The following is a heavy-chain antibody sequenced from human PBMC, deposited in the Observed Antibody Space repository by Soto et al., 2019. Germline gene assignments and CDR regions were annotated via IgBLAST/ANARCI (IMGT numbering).Heavy chain of an antibody. D-gene: IGHD3-22*01. J-gene: IGHJ4*02. CDR2: IDPSSGTT. CDR3: ARVVGYDSSGYYYPPLYYFDY. Sequence: ASVKVSCKPSGYSFSNFYVHWVRQAPGQGLEWMGIIDPSSGTTSYTQKFQERVTMTRDTSISTAYMELSRLRSDDTAVYYCARVVGYDSSGYYYPPLYYFDYWGQGTLVTVSS. CDR1: GYSFSNFY. V-gene: IGHV1-46*01.